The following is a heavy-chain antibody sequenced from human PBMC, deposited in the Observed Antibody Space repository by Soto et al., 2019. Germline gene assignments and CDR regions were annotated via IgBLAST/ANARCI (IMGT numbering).Heavy chain of an antibody. CDR2: IYYSGST. CDR3: ARYCSGGSCYIDP. Sequence: PSETLSLTCTVSGGSISSYYWSWIRQPPGKGLEWIGYIYYSGSTNYNPSLKSRVTISVDTSKNQFSLKLSSVTAADTAVYYCARYCSGGSCYIDPWGQGTLVTVSS. V-gene: IGHV4-59*01. D-gene: IGHD2-15*01. CDR1: GGSISSYY. J-gene: IGHJ5*02.